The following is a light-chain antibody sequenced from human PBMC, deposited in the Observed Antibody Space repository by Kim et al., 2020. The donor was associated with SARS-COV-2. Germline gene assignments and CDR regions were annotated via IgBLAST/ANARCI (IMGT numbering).Light chain of an antibody. Sequence: EVVMTQSPATLSVSPGDTAPLSCRASQSVSNNLAWYQHKPGQAPRLLIYGASTRATGIPARFSGSGSGTDFTLTVSSLQSEDFAIYYCHQYNDWPPEDTFGQGTKLEI. CDR3: HQYNDWPPEDT. CDR1: QSVSNN. CDR2: GAS. V-gene: IGKV3-15*01. J-gene: IGKJ2*01.